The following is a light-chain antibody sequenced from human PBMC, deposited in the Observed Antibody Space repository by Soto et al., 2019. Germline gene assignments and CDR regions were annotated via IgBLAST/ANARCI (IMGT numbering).Light chain of an antibody. CDR2: EGS. CDR1: SSDVGSYNL. V-gene: IGLV2-23*01. CDR3: CSYAGSTTTVV. Sequence: QSALTQPASVSGSPGQSITISCTGISSDVGSYNLVSWYQQPPDKAPKLIIYEGSRRPSGVSNRFSGSKSGNTASLTISGLQAEDEADYYCCSYAGSTTTVVFGGGTKLTVL. J-gene: IGLJ2*01.